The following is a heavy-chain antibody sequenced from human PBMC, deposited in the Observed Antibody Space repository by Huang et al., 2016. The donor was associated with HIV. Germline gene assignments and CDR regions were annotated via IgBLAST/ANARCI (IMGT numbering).Heavy chain of an antibody. CDR1: GGSITSRNHY. CDR3: ASGEYGKNAYDI. D-gene: IGHD2-2*01. V-gene: IGHV4-39*01. Sequence: QLHLQQSGPGLVRPSETLSLICTVSGGSITSRNHYWGWIRQTPGKGLEWIGNFYYSGDAYYPPSLKNRVSISIDTSKSQFSLRLSSVIATDTAVYYCASGEYGKNAYDIWGQGTVVTVSA. J-gene: IGHJ3*02. CDR2: FYYSGDA.